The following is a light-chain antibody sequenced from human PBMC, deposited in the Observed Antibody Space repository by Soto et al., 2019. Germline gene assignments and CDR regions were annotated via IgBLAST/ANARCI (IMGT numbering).Light chain of an antibody. CDR1: SSNIGNNY. Sequence: QSVLTQPPSVSAAPGQKVTISCSVTSSNIGNNYVSRYQQLPGTAPKLLIYENNRRTSGIPDRFYGSKSGTSATLGLTGLQTGDEAEYDCGTWDSSLSARVFGGGTKLTVL. J-gene: IGLJ3*02. V-gene: IGLV1-51*02. CDR2: ENN. CDR3: GTWDSSLSARV.